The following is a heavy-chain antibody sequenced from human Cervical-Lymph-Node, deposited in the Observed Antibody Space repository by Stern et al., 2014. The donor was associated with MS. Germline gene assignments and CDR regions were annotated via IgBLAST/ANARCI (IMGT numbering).Heavy chain of an antibody. J-gene: IGHJ5*02. CDR1: GGTFSKFP. Sequence: QLVQSGAEVTKPGSSVQVSCKASGGTFSKFPSSWVRQAPGQVLEWMGGIFPVFGTPTYAQEFRGMVTITADVSTSTVYMELSSLRSDDTAVYYCALSSETSDRWYSLGYDLWGQGTLVTVSS. V-gene: IGHV1-69*01. D-gene: IGHD6-13*01. CDR2: IFPVFGTP. CDR3: ALSSETSDRWYSLGYDL.